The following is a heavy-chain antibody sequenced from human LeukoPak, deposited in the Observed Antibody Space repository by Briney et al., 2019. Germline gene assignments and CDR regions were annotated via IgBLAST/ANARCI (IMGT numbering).Heavy chain of an antibody. Sequence: ASVKVSCKASGYTFSSYAINWVRQAPGQGLEWMGWINTNTGNPTYAQGFTGRFVFSLDTSVSTAYLHISSLRAEDTAVYYCARDAEKNYYDSSGYHYVSYFDFWGQGTLVTVFS. J-gene: IGHJ4*02. D-gene: IGHD3-22*01. V-gene: IGHV7-4-1*02. CDR1: GYTFSSYA. CDR2: INTNTGNP. CDR3: ARDAEKNYYDSSGYHYVSYFDF.